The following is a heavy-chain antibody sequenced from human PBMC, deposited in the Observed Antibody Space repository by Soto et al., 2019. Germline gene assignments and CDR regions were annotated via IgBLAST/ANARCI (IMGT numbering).Heavy chain of an antibody. J-gene: IGHJ4*02. CDR3: AKASDPRGTYFPLAF. CDR2: ISGSGGSA. D-gene: IGHD1-26*01. Sequence: GGSLRLSCAASGFTFSSYAMSWVRQAPGKGLEWVSAISGSGGSAYYADSVKGRFTISRDNSKNTLYLQMNSLRAEDTAVYYCAKASDPRGTYFPLAFWGQGTLVTLSS. CDR1: GFTFSSYA. V-gene: IGHV3-23*01.